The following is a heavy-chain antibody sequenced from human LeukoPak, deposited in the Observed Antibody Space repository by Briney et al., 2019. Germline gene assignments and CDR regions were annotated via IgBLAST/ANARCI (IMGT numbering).Heavy chain of an antibody. D-gene: IGHD2-2*01. CDR1: GFTFSNYA. J-gene: IGHJ4*02. CDR3: AKELGLVPAAPFDY. V-gene: IGHV3-23*01. Sequence: PGGSLRLSCAASGFTFSNYAMSWVRQAPGKGLEWVSTISVSGGGTYYADPVKGRFTISRDNSKNTLYLQMNSLRVEDTAVYYCAKELGLVPAAPFDYWGQGTLVTVSS. CDR2: ISVSGGGT.